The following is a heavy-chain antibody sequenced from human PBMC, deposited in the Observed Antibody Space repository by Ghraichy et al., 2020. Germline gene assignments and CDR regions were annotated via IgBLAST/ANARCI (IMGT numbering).Heavy chain of an antibody. V-gene: IGHV1-3*01. CDR1: GYTFTSYA. CDR3: ARAPGLYGDYDAYWYFDL. D-gene: IGHD4-17*01. J-gene: IGHJ2*01. Sequence: ASVKVSCKASGYTFTSYAMHWVRQAPGQRLEWMGWINAGNSNTKYSQKFQGRVTITRDTSASTAYMELSSLRSEDTAVYYCARAPGLYGDYDAYWYFDLWGRGTLVTVSS. CDR2: INAGNSNT.